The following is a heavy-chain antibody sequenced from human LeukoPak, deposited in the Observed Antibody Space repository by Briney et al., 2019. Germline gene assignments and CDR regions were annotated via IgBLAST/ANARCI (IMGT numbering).Heavy chain of an antibody. CDR1: GFTFSSYA. D-gene: IGHD3-3*01. CDR2: ISGSGGST. CDR3: AKPLDLFGVVTIGFDY. J-gene: IGHJ4*02. V-gene: IGHV3-23*01. Sequence: PPGGSLRLSCAASGFTFSSYAMSWVRQAPGKGLEWVSAISGSGGSTYYADSVKGRFTISRDNSKNTLYLQMNSLRAEDTAVYYCAKPLDLFGVVTIGFDYWGQGTLVTVSS.